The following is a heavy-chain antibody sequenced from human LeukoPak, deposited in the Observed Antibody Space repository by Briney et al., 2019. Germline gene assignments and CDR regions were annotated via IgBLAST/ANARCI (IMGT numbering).Heavy chain of an antibody. CDR1: GFTFSSYS. Sequence: GGSLRLSCAASGFTFSSYSMNWVRQAPGKGLGWVSSISSSSSYIYYADSVKGRFTISRDNAKNSLYLQMNSLRAEDTAVYYCASSIAVAGRDYWGQGTLVTVSS. D-gene: IGHD6-19*01. J-gene: IGHJ4*02. CDR2: ISSSSSYI. V-gene: IGHV3-21*01. CDR3: ASSIAVAGRDY.